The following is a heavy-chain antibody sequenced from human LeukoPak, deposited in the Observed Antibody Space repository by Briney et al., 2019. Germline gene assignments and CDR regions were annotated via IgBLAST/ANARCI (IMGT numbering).Heavy chain of an antibody. CDR2: INHIGST. CDR1: GGSFSGYY. CDR3: ARGIVVVPARGGRFDP. Sequence: SETLSLTCAVYGGSFSGYYWSWIRQPPGKGLEWIGEINHIGSTNYNPSLKSRVNISVDTSKNQFSLKLSSVTAADTAVYYCARGIVVVPARGGRFDPWGQGTLVTVSS. V-gene: IGHV4-34*01. D-gene: IGHD2-2*01. J-gene: IGHJ5*02.